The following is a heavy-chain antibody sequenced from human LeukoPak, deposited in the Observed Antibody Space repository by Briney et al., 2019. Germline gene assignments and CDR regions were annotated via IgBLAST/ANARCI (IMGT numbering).Heavy chain of an antibody. J-gene: IGHJ2*01. D-gene: IGHD2-21*02. CDR1: GGTFSSYA. V-gene: IGHV1-69*04. Sequence: ASVKVSCKASGGTFSSYAISWVRQAPGQGLEWMGRIIPILGIPNYAQKFQGRVTITADKSTTTAYMELSSLRSEDTAVYYCATEAIVVVTARDYWYFDLWGRGTQVTVSS. CDR3: ATEAIVVVTARDYWYFDL. CDR2: IIPILGIP.